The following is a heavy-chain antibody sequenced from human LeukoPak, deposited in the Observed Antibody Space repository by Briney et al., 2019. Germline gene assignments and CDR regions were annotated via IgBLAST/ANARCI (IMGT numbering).Heavy chain of an antibody. CDR3: ARDGTGYTSSSTDYMDV. CDR2: INPSSGST. CDR1: GYSFTSYY. D-gene: IGHD6-13*01. Sequence: ASVKVSCKASGYSFTSYYIHWVRQAPGQGLEWMGIINPSSGSTRYAQEFQGRVTLTRDTSTSTVYMEVSSLRSEDTAVYYCARDGTGYTSSSTDYMDVWGKGTTVTVSS. J-gene: IGHJ6*03. V-gene: IGHV1-46*01.